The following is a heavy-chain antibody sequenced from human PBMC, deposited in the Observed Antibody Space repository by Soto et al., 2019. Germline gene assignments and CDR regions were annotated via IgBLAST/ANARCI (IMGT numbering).Heavy chain of an antibody. CDR1: GVSISSGGYY. J-gene: IGHJ4*03. D-gene: IGHD3-16*02. V-gene: IGHV4-31*03. CDR2: IYYSGST. CDR3: ARQDYDYVWGGYRFDY. Sequence: SETLSLTCTVSGVSISSGGYYWSWIRQHPGKGLEWIGYIYYSGSTYYNPSLKSRVTISVDTSKNQFSLKLSSVTAADTAVYYCARQDYDYVWGGYRFDYWGQGTTVTVSS.